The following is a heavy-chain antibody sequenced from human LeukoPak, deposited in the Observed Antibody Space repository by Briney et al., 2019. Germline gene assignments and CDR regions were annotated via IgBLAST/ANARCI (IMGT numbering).Heavy chain of an antibody. CDR2: INHSGST. D-gene: IGHD3-10*01. Sequence: TSETLSLTCAVYGGSFSGYYWSWIRQPPGKGLEWIGEINHSGSTNYNPSLKSRVTISVDTSKNQFSLKLSSVTAADTAVYYCARGRYYGSGSYYNVGSVFDYWGQATLVTVSS. CDR1: GGSFSGYY. CDR3: ARGRYYGSGSYYNVGSVFDY. J-gene: IGHJ4*02. V-gene: IGHV4-34*01.